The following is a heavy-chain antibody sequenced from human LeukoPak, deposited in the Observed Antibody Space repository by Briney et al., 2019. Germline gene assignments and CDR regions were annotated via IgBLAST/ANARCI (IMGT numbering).Heavy chain of an antibody. D-gene: IGHD4-17*01. J-gene: IGHJ6*04. CDR1: GGTFSSYA. Sequence: SVKVSCKASGGTFSSYAISWVRQAPGQGLEWMGGIIPISGTANYAQKFQGRVTITADESTSTAYMELSSLRSGDTAVYYCARDPYYGDYVGAVGGYYYYGMDVWGKGTTVTVSS. CDR3: ARDPYYGDYVGAVGGYYYYGMDV. V-gene: IGHV1-69*13. CDR2: IIPISGTA.